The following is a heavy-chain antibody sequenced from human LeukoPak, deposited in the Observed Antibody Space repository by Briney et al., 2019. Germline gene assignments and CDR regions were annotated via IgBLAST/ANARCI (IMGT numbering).Heavy chain of an antibody. Sequence: GGSLRLSCAASGFTVISNYMTWVRQAPGKGLEWDSVIFSGGNTDCADSVKGRFTVSRDNSKNTLYLHMNSLRAEDTAVYYCSRGGRSSSSSGTTYYHYGLDVWGQGTTVTVSS. D-gene: IGHD6-6*01. J-gene: IGHJ6*02. V-gene: IGHV3-66*01. CDR3: SRGGRSSSSSGTTYYHYGLDV. CDR1: GFTVISNY. CDR2: IFSGGNT.